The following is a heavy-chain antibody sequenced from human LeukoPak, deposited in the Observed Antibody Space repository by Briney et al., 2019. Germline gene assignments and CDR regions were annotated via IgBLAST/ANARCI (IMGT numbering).Heavy chain of an antibody. CDR3: ARDGYMVRGIDY. Sequence: SETLSLTCTVSGYSISSGYYWGWIRQPPGKGLEWIGSIYHSGSTYYNPSLKSRVTISADTSKNQFSLKLSSVTAADTAVYYCARDGYMVRGIDYWGQGTLVTVSS. CDR2: IYHSGST. J-gene: IGHJ4*02. D-gene: IGHD3-10*01. V-gene: IGHV4-38-2*02. CDR1: GYSISSGYY.